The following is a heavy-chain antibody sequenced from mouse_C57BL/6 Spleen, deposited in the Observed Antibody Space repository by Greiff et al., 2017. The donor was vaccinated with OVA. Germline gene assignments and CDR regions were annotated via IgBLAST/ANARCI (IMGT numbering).Heavy chain of an antibody. CDR2: ISGGGGNT. V-gene: IGHV5-9*01. J-gene: IGHJ3*01. CDR3: ARHYYDYVPFAY. D-gene: IGHD2-4*01. CDR1: GFTFSSYT. Sequence: EVKVEESGGGLVKPGGSLKLSCAASGFTFSSYTMSWVRQTPEKRLEWVATISGGGGNTYYPDSVKGRFTISRDNAKNTLYLQMSSLRSEDTALYYCARHYYDYVPFAYWGQGTLVTVSA.